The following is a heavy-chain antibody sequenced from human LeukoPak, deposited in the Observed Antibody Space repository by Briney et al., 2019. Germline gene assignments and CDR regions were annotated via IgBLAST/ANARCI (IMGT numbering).Heavy chain of an antibody. CDR3: ARGLYDSSGYYHFDY. CDR1: GGTFSSYA. J-gene: IGHJ4*02. V-gene: IGHV1-69*05. CDR2: IIPIFGTA. Sequence: SVKVSCKASGGTFSSYAISWVRQAPGQGLEWMGGIIPIFGTANYAQKFQGRVTITRDTSASTAYMELRSLRSDDTAIYYCARGLYDSSGYYHFDYWGQGTLVTVSS. D-gene: IGHD3-22*01.